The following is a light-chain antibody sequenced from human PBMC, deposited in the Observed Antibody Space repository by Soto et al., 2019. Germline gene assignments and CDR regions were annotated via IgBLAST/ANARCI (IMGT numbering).Light chain of an antibody. Sequence: AIQLTQSPSSLSASVGDRVTITCRASQDIRGALAWYQQKPGKAPKILIYDVSSLQSGVPSRFSGSSSGTVFTLTISGLQPEDFATYFCQQFNSYPLIFGQGTRLDIK. CDR3: QQFNSYPLI. V-gene: IGKV1-13*02. CDR2: DVS. J-gene: IGKJ5*01. CDR1: QDIRGA.